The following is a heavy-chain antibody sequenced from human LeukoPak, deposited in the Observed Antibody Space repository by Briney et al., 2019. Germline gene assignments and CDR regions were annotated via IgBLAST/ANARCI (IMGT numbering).Heavy chain of an antibody. V-gene: IGHV3-15*01. CDR3: QREYYYDSSGYLLLY. D-gene: IGHD3-22*01. Sequence: PGGSLRLSCAASGSTFSNAWMSWVRQAPGKGLEWVGRIKSKTDGGTTDYAAPVKGRFTISRDDSKNTLYLQMNSLKTEDTAVYYCQREYYYDSSGYLLLYWGQGTLVTVSS. J-gene: IGHJ4*02. CDR1: GSTFSNAW. CDR2: IKSKTDGGTT.